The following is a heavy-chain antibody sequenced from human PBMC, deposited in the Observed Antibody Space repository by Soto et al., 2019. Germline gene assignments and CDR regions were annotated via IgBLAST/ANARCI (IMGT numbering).Heavy chain of an antibody. CDR2: ISWNSGMI. J-gene: IGHJ5*02. CDR1: GFTFDDYA. V-gene: IGHV3-9*01. Sequence: GGSLRLSCAASGFTFDDYAMHWVRQAPGKGLEWVSSISWNSGMIGYADSVKGRFTISRDSARNSLYLQMNSLRNDDTALYYCAKSGSYGDYNNWFDPWGQGTLVTVSS. CDR3: AKSGSYGDYNNWFDP. D-gene: IGHD4-17*01.